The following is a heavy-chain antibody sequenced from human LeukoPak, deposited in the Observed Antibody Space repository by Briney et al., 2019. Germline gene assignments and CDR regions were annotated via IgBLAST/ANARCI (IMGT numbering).Heavy chain of an antibody. D-gene: IGHD5-18*01. CDR2: ITNSGSSI. Sequence: PGRSLRLSCAASGFTYRNYNMHWVRQAPGKGLEWVSYITNSGSSIYYADSVKGRFTISRDNAKNSLYLQMNSLRDEDTAVYYCARGNNYGYDYWGQGTLVTVSS. V-gene: IGHV3-48*02. J-gene: IGHJ4*02. CDR3: ARGNNYGYDY. CDR1: GFTYRNYN.